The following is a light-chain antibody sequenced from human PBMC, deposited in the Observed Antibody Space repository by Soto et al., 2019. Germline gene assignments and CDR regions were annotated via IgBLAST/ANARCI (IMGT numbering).Light chain of an antibody. CDR3: QHGYSTLLTT. V-gene: IGKV1-39*01. CDR2: DTS. Sequence: DIQMTQSPSFLSASVGDRVTISCRASQAINTYLNWYQQKPGKAPKLLIYDTSDLQNGVASRFSGGGSGTHFTLTFSSLQPEDCATYSCQHGYSTLLTTVGQGTRL. J-gene: IGKJ5*01. CDR1: QAINTY.